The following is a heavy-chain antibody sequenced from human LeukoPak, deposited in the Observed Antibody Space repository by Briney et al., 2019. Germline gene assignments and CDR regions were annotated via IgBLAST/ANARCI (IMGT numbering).Heavy chain of an antibody. Sequence: PGGSLRLSCAASGFTFRSFGMHWVRQAPGKGLEWVALISYDGSNEYYADSVKGRFTISRDNSKNTLYLQMNRLRAEDTALYYCAKDDSSSGGGSDYWGQGTLVTVSS. D-gene: IGHD6-13*01. CDR2: ISYDGSNE. J-gene: IGHJ4*02. CDR1: GFTFRSFG. V-gene: IGHV3-30*18. CDR3: AKDDSSSGGGSDY.